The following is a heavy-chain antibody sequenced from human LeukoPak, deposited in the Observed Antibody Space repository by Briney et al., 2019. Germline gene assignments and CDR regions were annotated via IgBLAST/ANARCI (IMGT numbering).Heavy chain of an antibody. V-gene: IGHV3-21*01. J-gene: IGHJ6*02. CDR2: ISSSSSYI. Sequence: GGSLRLSCAASGFTFSNFPMTWVRQAPGKGLEWVSSISSSSSYIYYADSVKGRFTISRDNAKNSLYLQMNSLRAEDTAVYYCARGITIFFGMDVWGQGTTVTVSS. D-gene: IGHD3-9*01. CDR3: ARGITIFFGMDV. CDR1: GFTFSNFP.